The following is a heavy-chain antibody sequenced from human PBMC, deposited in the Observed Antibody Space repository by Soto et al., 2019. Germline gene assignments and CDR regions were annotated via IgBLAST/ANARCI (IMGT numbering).Heavy chain of an antibody. CDR3: ARGNYLCAFDI. D-gene: IGHD3-10*01. CDR1: GFTFSSYG. Sequence: QVQLVESGGGVVQPGRSLRLSCAASGFTFSSYGMHWVRQAPGKGLEWVAVIWYDGSNKYYADSVKGRFTISRDNSKNSLYLQMNSLRAEDTAVYYCARGNYLCAFDIWGQGTMVTVSS. CDR2: IWYDGSNK. V-gene: IGHV3-33*01. J-gene: IGHJ3*02.